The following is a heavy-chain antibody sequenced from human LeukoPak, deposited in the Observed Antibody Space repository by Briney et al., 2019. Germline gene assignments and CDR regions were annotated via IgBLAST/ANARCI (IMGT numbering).Heavy chain of an antibody. D-gene: IGHD6-19*01. CDR1: GFTFNNAW. V-gene: IGHV3-15*07. J-gene: IGHJ4*01. Sequence: PGGSLRPSCVASGFTFNNAWMTWVRQSPGMGLEWVGRIKSHTNGGTSEYAAPVKGRFIISREDSKNTLYLQINSLKPEDTAMYYCTTHSVTVSGTHFRGQGALVTVSS. CDR3: TTHSVTVSGTHF. CDR2: IKSHTNGGTS.